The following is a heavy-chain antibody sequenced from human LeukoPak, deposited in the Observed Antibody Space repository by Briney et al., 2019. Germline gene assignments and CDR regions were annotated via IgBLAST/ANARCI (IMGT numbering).Heavy chain of an antibody. CDR1: GFTFSSYA. V-gene: IGHV3-53*04. Sequence: PGGSLRLSCAASGFTFSSYAMSWVRQAPGKGLEWVSVIYSGGSTYYADSVKGRFTISRHNSKNTLYLQMNSLRAEDTAVYYCARVSPYYYYGMDVWGQGTTVTVSS. J-gene: IGHJ6*02. CDR3: ARVSPYYYYGMDV. CDR2: IYSGGST.